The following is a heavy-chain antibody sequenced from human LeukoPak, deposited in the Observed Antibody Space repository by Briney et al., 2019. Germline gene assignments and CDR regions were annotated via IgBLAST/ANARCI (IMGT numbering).Heavy chain of an antibody. D-gene: IGHD3-10*01. CDR2: IIPIFGTA. CDR1: GGTFSSYA. V-gene: IGHV1-69*13. Sequence: ASVKVSCKASGGTFSSYAISWVRQAPGQGLEWMGGIIPIFGTANYAQKFQGRVTITADESTSTAYMELRSLRSDDTAVYYCARDPSPLWFGELLLESYYYGMDVWGQGTTVTVSS. CDR3: ARDPSPLWFGELLLESYYYGMDV. J-gene: IGHJ6*02.